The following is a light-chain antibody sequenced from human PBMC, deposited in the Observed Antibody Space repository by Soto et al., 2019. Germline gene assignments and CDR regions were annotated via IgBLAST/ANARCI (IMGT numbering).Light chain of an antibody. CDR3: SSYTSSSTWV. J-gene: IGLJ3*02. CDR1: SSDVGGYNS. Sequence: QSALTQPASVSGSPGQSITISCTGTSSDVGGYNSVSWYQQYPGKAPKLLIYDVTNRPSGVSDRFSGSKSGNTVSLTISGLQAEDEADYYCSSYTSSSTWVFGGGTKLTVL. CDR2: DVT. V-gene: IGLV2-14*01.